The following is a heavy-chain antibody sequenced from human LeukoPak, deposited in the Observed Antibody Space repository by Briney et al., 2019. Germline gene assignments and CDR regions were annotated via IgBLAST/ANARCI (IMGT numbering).Heavy chain of an antibody. J-gene: IGHJ4*02. CDR2: IFPSGGEI. V-gene: IGHV3-23*01. Sequence: PGRSLRLSCAASGFTFSSYGMHWVRQPPGKGLEWVSSIFPSGGEIHYADSVRGRFTISRDNSKSTLSLQMNSLRAEDTAIYYCATYRQVLLPFESWGQGTLVTVSS. CDR3: ATYRQVLLPFES. CDR1: GFTFSSYG. D-gene: IGHD2-8*02.